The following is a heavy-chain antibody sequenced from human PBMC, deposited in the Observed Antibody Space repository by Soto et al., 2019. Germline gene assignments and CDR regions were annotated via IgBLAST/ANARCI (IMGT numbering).Heavy chain of an antibody. D-gene: IGHD1-26*01. CDR2: ISGSGGST. CDR3: AKDIVGATTGFDY. CDR1: GFTFSSYA. V-gene: IGHV3-23*01. Sequence: EVQLLESGGGLVQPGGSLRLSCAASGFTFSSYAMSWVRQAPGKGLEWVSAISGSGGSTYYADSVKGRFTISRDNYNNTLYLQINSLRAEDTAVYYCAKDIVGATTGFDYWGQGTLVTVSS. J-gene: IGHJ4*02.